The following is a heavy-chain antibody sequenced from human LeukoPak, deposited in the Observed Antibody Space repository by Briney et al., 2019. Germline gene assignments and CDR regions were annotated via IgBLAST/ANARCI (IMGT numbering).Heavy chain of an antibody. CDR2: IYHSGST. D-gene: IGHD3-10*01. CDR3: AREVHYGSGSSNNWFDP. J-gene: IGHJ5*02. Sequence: SETLSLTCAVSGGSISSSNWWSWVRQPPGKGLEWIGEIYHSGSTNYNPSLKSRVTISVDKSKNQFSLKLSSVTAADTAVYYCAREVHYGSGSSNNWFDPWGQGTLVTVSS. CDR1: GGSISSSNW. V-gene: IGHV4-4*02.